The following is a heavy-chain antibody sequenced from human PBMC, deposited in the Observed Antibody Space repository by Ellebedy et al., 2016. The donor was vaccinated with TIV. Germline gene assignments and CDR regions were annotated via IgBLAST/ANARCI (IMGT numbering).Heavy chain of an antibody. J-gene: IGHJ4*02. CDR2: IYYSGST. Sequence: SETLSLXXTVSGGSISSGGYYWSWIRQHPGKGLEWIGYIYYSGSTYYNPSLRSRVTISVDKSKHQFSLKLSSVTAADTAVYYCARGEDTLVPHYWGQGTLVTVSS. CDR1: GGSISSGGYY. V-gene: IGHV4-31*03. CDR3: ARGEDTLVPHY. D-gene: IGHD3-10*01.